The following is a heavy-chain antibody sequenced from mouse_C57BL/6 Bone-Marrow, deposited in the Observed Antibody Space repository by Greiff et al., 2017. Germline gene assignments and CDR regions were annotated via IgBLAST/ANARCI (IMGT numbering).Heavy chain of an antibody. J-gene: IGHJ2*01. CDR1: GYTFTSYG. V-gene: IGHV1-81*01. CDR3: ARGDGNYPGY. D-gene: IGHD2-1*01. CDR2: IYPRSGNT. Sequence: QVHVKQSGAELARPGASVKLSCKASGYTFTSYGISWVKQRTGQGLEWIGEIYPRSGNTYYNEKFKGKATLTADKSSSTAYMELRSLTSEDSAVYFCARGDGNYPGYWGQGTTLTVSS.